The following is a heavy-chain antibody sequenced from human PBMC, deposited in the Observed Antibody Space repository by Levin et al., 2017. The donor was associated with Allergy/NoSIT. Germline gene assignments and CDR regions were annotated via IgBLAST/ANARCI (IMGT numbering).Heavy chain of an antibody. D-gene: IGHD6-13*01. J-gene: IGHJ6*02. CDR3: AGAFASAGNDSMYVYDYGVDV. V-gene: IGHV4-34*01. Sequence: ESLKISCGVYGGSFTSFYWSWIRQPPGKGLEWIGEINHSGTTKYSPSLKSRVTMSVDTSENQISLRLSSVTAADTAVYYCAGAFASAGNDSMYVYDYGVDVWGQGTTVTVSS. CDR1: GGSFTSFY. CDR2: INHSGTT.